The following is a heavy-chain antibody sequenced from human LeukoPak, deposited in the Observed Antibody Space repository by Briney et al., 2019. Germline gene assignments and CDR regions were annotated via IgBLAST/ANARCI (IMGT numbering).Heavy chain of an antibody. CDR3: ARDYKRYSYYYYGMDV. CDR2: IYTSGST. J-gene: IGHJ6*02. V-gene: IGHV4-61*02. D-gene: IGHD2-21*01. Sequence: PSQTLSLTCTVSGGSISSGSHYWSWIRQPAGKGLEWIRRIYTSGSTNYNPSLKSRVTISVDTSKNQFSLKLSSVTAADTAVYYCARDYKRYSYYYYGMDVWGQGTTVTVSS. CDR1: GGSISSGSHY.